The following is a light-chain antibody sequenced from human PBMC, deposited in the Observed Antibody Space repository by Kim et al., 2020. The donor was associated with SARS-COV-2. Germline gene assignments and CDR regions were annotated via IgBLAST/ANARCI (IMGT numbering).Light chain of an antibody. J-gene: IGLJ1*01. CDR3: QTWGTGIPYV. CDR2: VNSDGSH. V-gene: IGLV4-69*01. Sequence: SVKLTCTLSSGHGSYAIAWHQQQPEKGPRYLMTVNSDGSHSKGDGIPDRFSGSSSGAERYLTISSLQSEDEADYYCQTWGTGIPYVFGTGTKVTVL. CDR1: SGHGSYA.